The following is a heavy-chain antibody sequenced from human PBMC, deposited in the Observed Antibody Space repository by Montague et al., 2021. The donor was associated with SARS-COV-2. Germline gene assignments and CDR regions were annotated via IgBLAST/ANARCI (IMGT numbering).Heavy chain of an antibody. CDR1: GFSLSTSGMC. V-gene: IGHV2-70*01. Sequence: VKTTQTLTLTCTFSGFSLSTSGMCVSWIRQPPGKALEWLALIXWDYDKYYSTSLKTRLTISKDTSKNQVVLTMTNMDPVDTATYYCARMVTIFSLGGYYYYGMDVWGQGTTVTVSS. CDR2: IXWDYDK. J-gene: IGHJ6*02. CDR3: ARMVTIFSLGGYYYYGMDV. D-gene: IGHD3-9*01.